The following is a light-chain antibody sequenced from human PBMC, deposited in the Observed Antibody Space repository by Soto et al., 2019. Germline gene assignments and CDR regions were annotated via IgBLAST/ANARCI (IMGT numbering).Light chain of an antibody. Sequence: DIEMTQSPLALPVTPGERASISSSAIESLLHSGRYNYLDWYLQKPGQSPQLLIYMGSYRASGVPDRFSGGGSGTDFTLRISRVEAEDVGIYYCMQARQIPLTLGGGTKLDIK. V-gene: IGKV2-28*01. CDR2: MGS. CDR3: MQARQIPLT. CDR1: ESLLHSGRYNY. J-gene: IGKJ4*01.